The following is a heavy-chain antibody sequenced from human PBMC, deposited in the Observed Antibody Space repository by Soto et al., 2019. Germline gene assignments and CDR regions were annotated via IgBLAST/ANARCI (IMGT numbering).Heavy chain of an antibody. Sequence: EVQLLESGGGLVQPGGSLRLSCAASGFTFSSYAMSWVRQAPGKGLEWVSAIIGSGGSTYYADSVKGRFTISRDNSKNTLYLQMNSLRAEDTAVYYCAKNSVATIRLGYDYWGQGTLVTVSS. D-gene: IGHD5-12*01. V-gene: IGHV3-23*01. CDR3: AKNSVATIRLGYDY. J-gene: IGHJ4*02. CDR2: IIGSGGST. CDR1: GFTFSSYA.